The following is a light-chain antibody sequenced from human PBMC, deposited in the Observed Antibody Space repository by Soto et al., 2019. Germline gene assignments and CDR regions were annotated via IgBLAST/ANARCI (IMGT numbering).Light chain of an antibody. CDR1: QSVSSN. Sequence: EIVMTQSPATLSVSPGERATLSCRASQSVSSNLAWYQQKPGQAPRLLIYGASTRATGISARFSGSRSGTEFTLTISSLQSEDFAVYYCQQYNNWPPTFVQGTRLEIK. V-gene: IGKV3-15*01. J-gene: IGKJ5*01. CDR3: QQYNNWPPT. CDR2: GAS.